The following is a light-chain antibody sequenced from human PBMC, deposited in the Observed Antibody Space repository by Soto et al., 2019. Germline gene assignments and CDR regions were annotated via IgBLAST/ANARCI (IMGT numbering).Light chain of an antibody. J-gene: IGKJ4*01. CDR2: DAS. Sequence: AVQLTQSPSSLSASVGDRVTITCRASQGIRSALAWYQQKPGKAAKLLIYDASSLESGVPSRFSGSGSGTDFTLTISSLQPEDFATYYCQQFNSYSLTFGGGTKVEIK. V-gene: IGKV1-13*02. CDR1: QGIRSA. CDR3: QQFNSYSLT.